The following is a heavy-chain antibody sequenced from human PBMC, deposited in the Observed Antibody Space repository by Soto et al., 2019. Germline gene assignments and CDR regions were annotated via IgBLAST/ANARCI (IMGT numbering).Heavy chain of an antibody. J-gene: IGHJ4*02. Sequence: EVQLVESGGGLVKPGGSLRLSCAASGFTFSSYSMNWVRQAPGKGLEWVSSISSSSSYIYYADSVKGRFTISRDNAKNSLYLQMNSLRAEDTAVYYCARPHGSGYKTHFDYWGQGTLVTVSS. V-gene: IGHV3-21*01. CDR3: ARPHGSGYKTHFDY. CDR1: GFTFSSYS. CDR2: ISSSSSYI. D-gene: IGHD3-10*01.